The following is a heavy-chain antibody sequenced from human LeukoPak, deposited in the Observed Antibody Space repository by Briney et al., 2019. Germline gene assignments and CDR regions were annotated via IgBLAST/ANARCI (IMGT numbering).Heavy chain of an antibody. D-gene: IGHD4-17*01. CDR2: MYPNSGGT. CDR3: ARASRPTVTIDPYYFDY. V-gene: IGHV1-2*02. Sequence: ASVKVSCKASGYXFTGHYIHWVRQAPGQGLEWMGGMYPNSGGTNYPQKFQGRVTMTRDTSISIAYMELSRLRSDDTAVYYCARASRPTVTIDPYYFDYWGQGTLVTVSS. J-gene: IGHJ4*02. CDR1: GYXFTGHY.